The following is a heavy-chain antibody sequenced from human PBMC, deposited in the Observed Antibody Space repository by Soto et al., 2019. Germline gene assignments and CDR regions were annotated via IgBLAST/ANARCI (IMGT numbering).Heavy chain of an antibody. CDR1: GGSISSYY. V-gene: IGHV4-59*01. Sequence: SETLSLTCTVFGGSISSYYWSWIRQPPGKGLEWIGYIYYSGSTNYNPSLKSRVTISVDTSKNQFSLKLSSVTAADTAVYYCARVWGGAFEIWGQGTMVPVSS. J-gene: IGHJ3*02. CDR2: IYYSGST. D-gene: IGHD3-10*01. CDR3: ARVWGGAFEI.